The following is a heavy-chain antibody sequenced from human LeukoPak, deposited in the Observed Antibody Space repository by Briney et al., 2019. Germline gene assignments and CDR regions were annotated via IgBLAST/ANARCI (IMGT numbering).Heavy chain of an antibody. J-gene: IGHJ4*02. CDR2: INHSGST. V-gene: IGHV4-34*01. Sequence: SETLSLTCAVYGGSFSGYYWSWIRQPPGKGLEWIGEINHSGSTNYNPSLKSRVTISVDTSKNQFSLKLSSVTAADTAVYYCARQRYCSSTSCYDYWGQGTLVTVSS. CDR3: ARQRYCSSTSCYDY. CDR1: GGSFSGYY. D-gene: IGHD2-2*01.